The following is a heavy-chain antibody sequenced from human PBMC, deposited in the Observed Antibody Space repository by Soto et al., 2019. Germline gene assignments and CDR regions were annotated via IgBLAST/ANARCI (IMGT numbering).Heavy chain of an antibody. CDR1: GFTFSSYG. CDR3: ARDGPEARAVTFDY. Sequence: QVQLVESGGGVVQPGRSLRLSCAASGFTFSSYGMHWVRQAPGKGLEWVAVIWYDGSNKYYADSVKGRFTISRDNSKTTLYLHMNSLRAEDTAVYYCARDGPEARAVTFDYWGQGPLVTVSS. D-gene: IGHD2-2*01. V-gene: IGHV3-33*01. J-gene: IGHJ4*02. CDR2: IWYDGSNK.